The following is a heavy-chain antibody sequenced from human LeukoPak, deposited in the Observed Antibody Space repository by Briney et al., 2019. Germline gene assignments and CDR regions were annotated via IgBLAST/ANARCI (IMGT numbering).Heavy chain of an antibody. J-gene: IGHJ4*02. CDR2: ISYDGSNK. CDR1: VVTFSSYG. D-gene: IGHD3-22*01. Sequence: GGSLRLSCAASVVTFSSYGMHWVRQAPGKGLEWVAVISYDGSNKYYADSVKGRFTISRDNSKNTLYLQMNSLRAEDTAVYYCAKDLSLGPYYYDSSGYGFDYWGQGTLVSVSS. V-gene: IGHV3-30*18. CDR3: AKDLSLGPYYYDSSGYGFDY.